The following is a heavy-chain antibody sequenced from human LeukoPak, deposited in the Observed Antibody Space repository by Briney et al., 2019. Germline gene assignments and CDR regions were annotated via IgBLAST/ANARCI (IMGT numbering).Heavy chain of an antibody. CDR3: ARGHDSKKSGY. CDR2: IYYSGST. CDR1: GGSISSYY. D-gene: IGHD3-22*01. V-gene: IGHV4-59*12. Sequence: PSETLSLTCTVSGGSISSYYWSWIRQPPGKGLEWIGYIYYSGSTNYNPSLRSRVTISVDTSKNQFFLKLTSVTAADTAVYYCARGHDSKKSGYWGQGTLVTVSS. J-gene: IGHJ4*02.